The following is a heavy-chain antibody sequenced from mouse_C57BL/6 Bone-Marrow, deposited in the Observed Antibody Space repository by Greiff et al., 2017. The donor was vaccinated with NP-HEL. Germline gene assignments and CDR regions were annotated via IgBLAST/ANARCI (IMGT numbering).Heavy chain of an antibody. CDR1: GFTFSSYA. CDR2: ISDGGSYT. Sequence: EVQLVESGGGLVKPGGSVKLSCAASGFTFSSYAMSWVRQTPEQRLEWVATISDGGSYTYYPHNVKGRVTITRDNAKNNLYLQMSHLKSEDTAMYYCARGGAMDYWGQGTSVTVSS. J-gene: IGHJ4*01. V-gene: IGHV5-4*01. CDR3: ARGGAMDY.